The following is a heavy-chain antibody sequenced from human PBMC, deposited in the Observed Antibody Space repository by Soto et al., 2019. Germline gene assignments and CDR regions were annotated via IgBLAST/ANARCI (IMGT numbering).Heavy chain of an antibody. V-gene: IGHV4-59*01. CDR1: GGSISSYY. J-gene: IGHJ5*02. CDR3: ARGGVAARKGTWFDP. CDR2: IYYSGST. Sequence: PSEILSLTCTVSGGSISSYYWGWIRQPPGKGLEWIGYIYYSGSTNYNPSLRSRVTISLDTPNNQFSLKVNSMTAADTAIYYCARGGVAARKGTWFDPWGQGTLVTVS. D-gene: IGHD6-25*01.